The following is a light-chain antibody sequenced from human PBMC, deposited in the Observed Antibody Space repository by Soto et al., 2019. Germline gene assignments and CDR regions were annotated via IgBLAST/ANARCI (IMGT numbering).Light chain of an antibody. CDR2: GAS. CDR1: QSVNAN. V-gene: IGKV3-15*01. Sequence: EVVMTQSPATLSVSPGERATLSCRASQSVNANLAWYQQKPGQAPRLLIHGASNRATGIPARFSGSGFGTEFIXIIXRXLSEDFAVYYRQQYNTWLWTFGQGTKVEI. CDR3: QQYNTWLWT. J-gene: IGKJ1*01.